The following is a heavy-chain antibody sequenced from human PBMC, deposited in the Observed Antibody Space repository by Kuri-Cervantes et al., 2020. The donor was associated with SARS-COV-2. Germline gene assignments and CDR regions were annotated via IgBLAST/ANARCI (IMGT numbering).Heavy chain of an antibody. J-gene: IGHJ4*02. CDR3: TTSMIVSAAHYFDY. CDR2: IDGYSPYI. CDR1: GFPFSDYR. Sequence: ETLSLTCAASGFPFSDYRMNWIRQSPGKGLGWVSCIDGYSPYIHYADSVKGRFTISRDNAKSSVFLQMNSLRAEDTAVYYCTTSMIVSAAHYFDYWGQGILVTVSS. V-gene: IGHV3-21*01. D-gene: IGHD3-22*01.